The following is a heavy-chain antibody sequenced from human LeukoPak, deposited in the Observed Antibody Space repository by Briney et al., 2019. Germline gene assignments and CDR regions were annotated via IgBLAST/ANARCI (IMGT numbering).Heavy chain of an antibody. D-gene: IGHD3-16*02. Sequence: GGSLRLSCAASGFTFSSYGMHWVRQAPGKGLEWVAVIWYDGSNKYYADSVKGRFTISRDNSKNTLYLQMNSLRAEDTAVYYCARGVCGLGELSPGRYWGQGTLVTVSS. CDR1: GFTFSSYG. CDR2: IWYDGSNK. J-gene: IGHJ4*02. CDR3: ARGVCGLGELSPGRY. V-gene: IGHV3-33*01.